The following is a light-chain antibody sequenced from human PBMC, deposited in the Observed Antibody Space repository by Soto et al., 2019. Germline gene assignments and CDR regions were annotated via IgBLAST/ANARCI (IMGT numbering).Light chain of an antibody. Sequence: QSALTQPPSASGSPGQSVTISCTGTSSDVGNYNSVSWYQQHPGKAPKLMIYEVTKRPSGVPDRFSGSKSGDTASLTVSGLQADDEAEYYCSSYAGSTNYVVFGGGTKVTVL. J-gene: IGLJ2*01. V-gene: IGLV2-8*01. CDR2: EVT. CDR3: SSYAGSTNYVV. CDR1: SSDVGNYNS.